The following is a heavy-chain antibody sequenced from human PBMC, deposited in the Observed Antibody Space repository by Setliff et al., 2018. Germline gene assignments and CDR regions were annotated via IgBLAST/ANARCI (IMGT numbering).Heavy chain of an antibody. CDR1: GYTFVGYY. CDR3: ARRGQVTMFRGVTAPASYYYYYMDV. CDR2: INPKTGGT. J-gene: IGHJ6*03. Sequence: ASVKVSCKASGYTFVGYYLHWVRQAPGQGLEWMGWINPKTGGTNYAQKFQGRVTMTRDASINTAFMHLSSLKSDDMAVYYCARRGQVTMFRGVTAPASYYYYYMDVWGKGTTVTVSS. V-gene: IGHV1-2*02. D-gene: IGHD3-10*01.